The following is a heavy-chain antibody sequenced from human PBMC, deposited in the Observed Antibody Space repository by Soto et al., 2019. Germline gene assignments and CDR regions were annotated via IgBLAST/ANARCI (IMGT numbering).Heavy chain of an antibody. D-gene: IGHD3-3*01. V-gene: IGHV3-23*01. CDR1: GFTFSSYA. Sequence: GGSLRLSCAASGFTFSSYAMSWVRQAPGKGLEWVSAISGSGGSTYYADSVKGRFTISRDNSKNTLYLQMNSLRAEDTAVYYCAKVLYDFWSGYVYADYFDYWGQGTLVTVSS. CDR2: ISGSGGST. CDR3: AKVLYDFWSGYVYADYFDY. J-gene: IGHJ4*02.